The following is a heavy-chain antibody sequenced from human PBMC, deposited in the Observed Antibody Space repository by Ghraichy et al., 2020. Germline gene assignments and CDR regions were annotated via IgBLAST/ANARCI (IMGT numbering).Heavy chain of an antibody. J-gene: IGHJ6*02. D-gene: IGHD6-19*01. Sequence: SETLSLTCTVSGGSISSSSYYWGWIRQPPGKGLEWIGSIYYSGSTYYNPSLKSRVTISVDTSKNQFSLKLSSVTAADTAVYYCARIRTAVAGTDDYYYYGMDVWGQGTTVTVSS. CDR1: GGSISSSSYY. CDR3: ARIRTAVAGTDDYYYYGMDV. CDR2: IYYSGST. V-gene: IGHV4-39*01.